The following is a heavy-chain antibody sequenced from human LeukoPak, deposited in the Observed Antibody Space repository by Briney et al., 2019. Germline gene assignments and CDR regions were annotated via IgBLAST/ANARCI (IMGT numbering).Heavy chain of an antibody. V-gene: IGHV3-30-3*01. Sequence: PGGSLRLSCAASGFTFSSYAMHWVRQAPGKGLEWVAVISYDGSNKYYADSVKGRFTISRDNAKNSLHLQMNSLRAEDTAVYYCARYIRVFRSGYDSQYFDYWGQGTLVTVSS. J-gene: IGHJ4*02. D-gene: IGHD5-12*01. CDR3: ARYIRVFRSGYDSQYFDY. CDR1: GFTFSSYA. CDR2: ISYDGSNK.